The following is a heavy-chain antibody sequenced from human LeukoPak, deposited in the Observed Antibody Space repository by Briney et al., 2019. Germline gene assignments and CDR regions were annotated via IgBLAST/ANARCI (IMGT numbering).Heavy chain of an antibody. CDR1: GDSISSSGYY. CDR3: ARHQSFGVAPLYFDL. D-gene: IGHD3-3*01. V-gene: IGHV4-31*11. CDR2: IYYSGNT. J-gene: IGHJ2*01. Sequence: SETLSLTCAVSGDSISSSGYYWSWIRQHPGKGLERIGYIYYSGNTYYNPSLKSQVTMSVDTSKTQFSLKLSSVTAADTAVYYCARHQSFGVAPLYFDLWGRGTLVTVSS.